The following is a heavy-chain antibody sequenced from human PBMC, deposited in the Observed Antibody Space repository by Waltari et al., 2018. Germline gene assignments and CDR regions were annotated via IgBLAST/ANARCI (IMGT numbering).Heavy chain of an antibody. CDR3: ATLGSLVDTAIGFDY. CDR1: GGSISSSSYY. D-gene: IGHD5-18*01. Sequence: QLQLQESGPGLVKPSETLSLTCTVSGGSISSSSYYWGWIRQPPGKGLEWIGSIYYSGSTYYNPSLKSRVTISVDTSKNQFSLKLSSVTAADTAVYYCATLGSLVDTAIGFDYWGQGTLVTVSS. CDR2: IYYSGST. J-gene: IGHJ4*02. V-gene: IGHV4-39*01.